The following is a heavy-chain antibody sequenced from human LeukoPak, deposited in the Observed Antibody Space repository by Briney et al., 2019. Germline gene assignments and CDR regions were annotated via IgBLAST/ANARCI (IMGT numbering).Heavy chain of an antibody. CDR2: INPNSGGT. Sequence: GASVKVSCKASGYTFTGYYMHWVRQAPGQGLEWMGWINPNSGGTNYAQKFQGRVTMTRDTSISTAYMELSSLRSDDTAVYYCAAVGPAAGPHTWFDPWGQGSLVTVSS. D-gene: IGHD6-13*01. CDR3: AAVGPAAGPHTWFDP. J-gene: IGHJ5*02. CDR1: GYTFTGYY. V-gene: IGHV1-2*02.